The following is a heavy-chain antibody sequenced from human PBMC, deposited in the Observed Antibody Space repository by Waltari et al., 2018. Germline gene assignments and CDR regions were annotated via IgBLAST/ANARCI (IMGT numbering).Heavy chain of an antibody. V-gene: IGHV1-58*02. CDR2: SVVGSGNT. D-gene: IGHD3-10*01. J-gene: IGHJ2*01. CDR1: GFTFTSSA. Sequence: QMQLVQSGPEVKKPGTSVKFSCKASGFTFTSSAMQWVRQARGQRLEWIGWSVVGSGNTNYAQKFQGRVTITADKSTSTAYMELSSLRSEDTAVYYCARGPYYYGSGSYSNWYFDLWGRGTLVTVSS. CDR3: ARGPYYYGSGSYSNWYFDL.